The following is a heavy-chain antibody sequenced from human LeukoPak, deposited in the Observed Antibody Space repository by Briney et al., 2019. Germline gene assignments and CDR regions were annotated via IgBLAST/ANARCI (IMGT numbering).Heavy chain of an antibody. CDR3: ARGPALYCTSSSCLDGVD. CDR1: GFTFSSYE. Sequence: GGSLRLSCAASGFTFSSYEMNWVRHPPGKGLEWVSYISSSGRSIYYADSVKGRFTISRDKAKNSLFLQMYSLRAEDTAVYYCARGPALYCTSSSCLDGVDWGQGTLVSVSS. V-gene: IGHV3-48*03. J-gene: IGHJ4*02. CDR2: ISSSGRSI. D-gene: IGHD2-2*01.